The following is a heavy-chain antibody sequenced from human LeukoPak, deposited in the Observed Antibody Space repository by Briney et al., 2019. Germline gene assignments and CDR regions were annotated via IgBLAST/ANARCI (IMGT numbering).Heavy chain of an antibody. CDR2: IKKDGSEK. D-gene: IGHD4-17*01. CDR3: ARDMAYGDYAHDY. V-gene: IGHV3-7*01. J-gene: IGHJ4*02. CDR1: GFTFSSYS. Sequence: GGSLRLSCAASGFTFSSYSMNWVRQAPGKGLEWVANIKKDGSEKYYVDSVKGRFTISRDNAKNSLYLQMNNLRAEDTAVYYCARDMAYGDYAHDYWGQGTLVTVSS.